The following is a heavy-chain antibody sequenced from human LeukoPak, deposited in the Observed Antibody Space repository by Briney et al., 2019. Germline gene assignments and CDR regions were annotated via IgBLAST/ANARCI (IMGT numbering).Heavy chain of an antibody. CDR1: GFSFSSYD. CDR3: AKDRTSGSPGPNW. Sequence: GGSLRLSCGASGFSFSSYDMSWVRQAPGKGLEWVSVMSGSGSNTYYADSVKGRFTISRDNSKNTLYLQINGLRAEDTAVYYCAKDRTSGSPGPNWWGQGTLVTVSS. CDR2: MSGSGSNT. D-gene: IGHD3-10*01. V-gene: IGHV3-23*01. J-gene: IGHJ4*02.